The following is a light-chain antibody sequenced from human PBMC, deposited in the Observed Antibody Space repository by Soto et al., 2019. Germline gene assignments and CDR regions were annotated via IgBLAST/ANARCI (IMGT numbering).Light chain of an antibody. V-gene: IGKV1-5*03. J-gene: IGKJ1*01. CDR2: KAS. CDR1: QTISSW. Sequence: DIQMTQSPSTLSGSVGDRVTITCRASQTISSWLAWYQQKPGKAPKLLIYKASTLKSGVPSRFSGSGSATDFTLTISRLQHDDFATYYCQHYNSYSEAFGQGTKVELK. CDR3: QHYNSYSEA.